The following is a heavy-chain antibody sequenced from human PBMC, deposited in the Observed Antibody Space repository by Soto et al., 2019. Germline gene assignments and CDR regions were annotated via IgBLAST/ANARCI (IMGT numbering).Heavy chain of an antibody. CDR3: ARLMGGYSYEYYYYGMDV. J-gene: IGHJ6*02. CDR1: GYSFTSYW. V-gene: IGHV5-51*01. CDR2: IYPGDSDT. D-gene: IGHD5-18*01. Sequence: GESLKISCKGSGYSFTSYWIGWVRQMPGKGLEWMGIIYPGDSDTRYSPSFQGQVTISADKSISTAYLQWSSLKASDTAMYYCARLMGGYSYEYYYYGMDVWGQGTTVTVSS.